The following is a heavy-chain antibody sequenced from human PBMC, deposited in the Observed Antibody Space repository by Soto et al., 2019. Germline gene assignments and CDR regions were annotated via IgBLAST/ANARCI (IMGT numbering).Heavy chain of an antibody. V-gene: IGHV3-23*01. Sequence: GGSLRLSCAASGFTFSSYAMSWVRQAPGKGLEWVSAISGSGGSTYYADSVKGRFTISRDNSKNTLYLQMNSLRAEDTAVYYCAKDQYYDFWSGYSYGMDVWGQGTTVTVSS. CDR2: ISGSGGST. D-gene: IGHD3-3*01. CDR1: GFTFSSYA. CDR3: AKDQYYDFWSGYSYGMDV. J-gene: IGHJ6*02.